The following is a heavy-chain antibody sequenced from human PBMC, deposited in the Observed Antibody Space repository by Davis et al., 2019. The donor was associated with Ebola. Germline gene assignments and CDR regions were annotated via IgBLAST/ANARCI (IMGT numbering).Heavy chain of an antibody. CDR3: VKDTSNVWFDV. V-gene: IGHV3-30*18. CDR2: ISYDGSKT. Sequence: PGGSLRLSCAVSGFTFSSCGMHWVRQAPGKGLEWVAVISYDGSKTYYADSVKGRFTISRDNSKNTLHLQMNSLRVEDTAIYYCVKDTSNVWFDVWGQGTMVTVSS. J-gene: IGHJ3*01. D-gene: IGHD6-19*01. CDR1: GFTFSSCG.